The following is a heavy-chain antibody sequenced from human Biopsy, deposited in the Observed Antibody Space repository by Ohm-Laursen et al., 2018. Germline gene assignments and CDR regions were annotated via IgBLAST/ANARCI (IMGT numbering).Heavy chain of an antibody. CDR3: TRAYLYGLDAFDV. CDR1: GFTFNSYW. CDR2: INIDGSGT. Sequence: SLRLSCAASGFTFNSYWMHWVRQAPGKGLVWVSRINIDGSGTKYADSVKGRFTVTRDNAKNTLYLQMNRLTAEDTAIYYCTRAYLYGLDAFDVWGQGTMVTVSS. V-gene: IGHV3-74*03. J-gene: IGHJ3*01. D-gene: IGHD2-2*01.